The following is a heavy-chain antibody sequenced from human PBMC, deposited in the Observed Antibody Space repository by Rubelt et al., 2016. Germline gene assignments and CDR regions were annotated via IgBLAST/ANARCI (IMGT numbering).Heavy chain of an antibody. CDR1: GGSISSSSYY. Sequence: QLQLQESGPGLVKPSETLSLTCTVSGGSISSSSYYWGWIRQPPGKGLEWIGSIYYSGSTYYNPSLKSRVTISVDTSKNQFSLKLSSVTAADTAVYYCARTRREGWSPVDYRGQGTLVTVSS. J-gene: IGHJ4*02. V-gene: IGHV4-39*07. CDR3: ARTRREGWSPVDY. D-gene: IGHD2-15*01. CDR2: IYYSGST.